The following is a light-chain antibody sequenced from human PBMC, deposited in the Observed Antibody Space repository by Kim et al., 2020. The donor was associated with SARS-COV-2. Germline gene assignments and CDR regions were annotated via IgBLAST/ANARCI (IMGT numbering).Light chain of an antibody. J-gene: IGLJ1*01. V-gene: IGLV1-40*01. Sequence: QSVTMSGTGISFNIGASYEVHWSQQLPGTAPKLLIYGDIYRPSGVPDRFSGSKSGTSASLAITGLQTEDEADYYCQSYDNSLSGYVFGTGTKVYVL. CDR3: QSYDNSLSGYV. CDR2: GDI. CDR1: SFNIGASYE.